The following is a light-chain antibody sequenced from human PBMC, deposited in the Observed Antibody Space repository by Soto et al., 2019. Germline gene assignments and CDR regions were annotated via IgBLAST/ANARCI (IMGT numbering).Light chain of an antibody. J-gene: IGLJ3*02. CDR3: QSYDSGLSCWV. CDR1: SSNIGAGFD. V-gene: IGLV1-40*01. CDR2: GNS. Sequence: QSVLTQPPSVSGAPGQRVTISCTGSSSNIGAGFDVHWYQQLPGTAPKLLIHGNSRRPSGVPDRFSGSKSGTSASLAITGLQAEDEADYYCQSYDSGLSCWVFGGGTKVTVL.